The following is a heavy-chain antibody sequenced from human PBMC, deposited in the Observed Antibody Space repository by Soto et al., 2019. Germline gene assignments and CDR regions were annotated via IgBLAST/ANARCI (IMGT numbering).Heavy chain of an antibody. CDR1: GFTFSSYA. Sequence: PGGSLRLSCAASGFTFSSYAMSWVRQAPGKGLEWVSAISGSGGSTYYADSVKGRFTISRDNSKNTLYLQMNSLRAEDTAVYYCAKREGYCSSTSCAIYYYYGMDVWGQGTTVTVSS. J-gene: IGHJ6*02. CDR3: AKREGYCSSTSCAIYYYYGMDV. D-gene: IGHD2-2*01. CDR2: ISGSGGST. V-gene: IGHV3-23*01.